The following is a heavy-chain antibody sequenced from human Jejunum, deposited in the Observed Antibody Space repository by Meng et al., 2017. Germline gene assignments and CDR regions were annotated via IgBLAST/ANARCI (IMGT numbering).Heavy chain of an antibody. J-gene: IGHJ5*02. CDR3: ARSGGFSSEYP. Sequence: QGELVEAGGGVVQPGRSLRLSCAASGVNFHGYAMHWVRQAPGKGLEWVAGVSFDGTETFYADSVKGRFTISRDNSKNTLFLQMNGLRPDDTAMYYCARSGGFSSEYPWGQGTLVTVSS. CDR1: GVNFHGYA. CDR2: VSFDGTET. D-gene: IGHD3-22*01. V-gene: IGHV3-30*01.